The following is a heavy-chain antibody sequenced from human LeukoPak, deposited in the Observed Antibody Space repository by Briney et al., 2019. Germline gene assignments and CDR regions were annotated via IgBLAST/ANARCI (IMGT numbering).Heavy chain of an antibody. J-gene: IGHJ4*02. CDR1: GFTFSSYE. CDR2: ISSSGSTI. V-gene: IGHV3-48*03. Sequence: GGSLRLSCAASGFTFSSYEMNWVRQAPGKGLEWVSYISSSGSTIYYADSVKGRFTISRDNAKNSLYLQMNSLRAEDTAVYYCARARIDYSSGWYGGGVFDYWGQGTLVTVSS. CDR3: ARARIDYSSGWYGGGVFDY. D-gene: IGHD6-19*01.